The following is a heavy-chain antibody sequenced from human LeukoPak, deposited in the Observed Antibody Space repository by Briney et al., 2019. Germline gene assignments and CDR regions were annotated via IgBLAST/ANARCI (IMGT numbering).Heavy chain of an antibody. CDR3: AKEICPTVTIPGRTYFDY. V-gene: IGHV3-30*02. Sequence: PGGSLRLSCASLKFTFSTYGMHWVRQAPGKGLEWVAFIRYDGSNKYYADSVKGRFTISRDHSKNTLYLQMNSLRAEDTAVYYCAKEICPTVTIPGRTYFDYWGQGTLVTVSS. J-gene: IGHJ4*02. CDR2: IRYDGSNK. CDR1: KFTFSTYG. D-gene: IGHD4-17*01.